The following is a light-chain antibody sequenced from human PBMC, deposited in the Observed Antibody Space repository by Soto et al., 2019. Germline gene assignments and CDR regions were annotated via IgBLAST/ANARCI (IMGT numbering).Light chain of an antibody. CDR1: SGHSSYI. V-gene: IGLV4-60*03. Sequence: QPVLTQSSSASASLGSSVKLTCTLSSGHSSYIIAWHQQQPGKAPRYLMKLEGSGSYNKGSGVHDRFSGSSSGADRYLTISNLQSEDEADYYYETWDSNPHVVSGGGTKLTVL. CDR2: LEGSGSY. CDR3: ETWDSNPHVV. J-gene: IGLJ2*01.